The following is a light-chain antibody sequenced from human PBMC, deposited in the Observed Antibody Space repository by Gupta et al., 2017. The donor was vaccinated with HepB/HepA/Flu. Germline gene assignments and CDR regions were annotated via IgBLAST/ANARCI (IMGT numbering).Light chain of an antibody. CDR2: KNY. J-gene: IGLJ1*01. V-gene: IGLV1-47*01. CDR1: SSNIGNDN. CDR3: VGWDGSLSGYV. Sequence: QSVLIQPPSASGTPGQRVTISCSGSSSNIGNDNVYWYQQLPETAPKLLIYKNYQLPSGVSDRFSGSKSGTSASLAISGLRSEDEADYYCVGWDGSLSGYVFGTGTKVTVL.